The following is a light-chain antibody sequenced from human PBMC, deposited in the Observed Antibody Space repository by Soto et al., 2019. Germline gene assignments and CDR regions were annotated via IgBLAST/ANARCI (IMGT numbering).Light chain of an antibody. CDR2: DAS. V-gene: IGKV1-33*01. J-gene: IGKJ4*02. Sequence: DIQMTHSPSSLSASVGDRVTITCQASQDISNYLNWYQQKPGKAPKLLIYDASNLETGVPSRFSGSGSGTDFTFTISSLQTEDIATYYCQQYDNLPITFGGGTKVEIK. CDR3: QQYDNLPIT. CDR1: QDISNY.